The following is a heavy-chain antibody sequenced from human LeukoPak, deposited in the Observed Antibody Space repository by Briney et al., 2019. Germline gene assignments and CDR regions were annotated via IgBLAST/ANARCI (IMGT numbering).Heavy chain of an antibody. CDR2: IKQDGSEK. J-gene: IGHJ4*02. CDR3: ARDLPIDTAMVESNGFDY. Sequence: GESLKISCAASGFTFSSYWMSWVRQAPGKGLEWVANIKQDGSEKYYVDSVKGRFTISRDNAKNSLYLQMNSLRAEDTAVYYCARDLPIDTAMVESNGFDYWGQGTLVTVSS. V-gene: IGHV3-7*01. CDR1: GFTFSSYW. D-gene: IGHD5-18*01.